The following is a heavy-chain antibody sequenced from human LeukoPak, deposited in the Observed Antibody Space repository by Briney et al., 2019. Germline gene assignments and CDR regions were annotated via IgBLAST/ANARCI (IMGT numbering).Heavy chain of an antibody. CDR3: ARHVSGIFGSRGDLDP. CDR2: IHSNGGT. D-gene: IGHD3-10*01. J-gene: IGHJ5*02. V-gene: IGHV4-59*08. CDR1: GGSIEGFY. Sequence: SSETLSLTCSVSGGSIEGFYFSWIRQSPGKALEWIGYIHSNGGTNYNPSLKSRVTMSVDASENQFSLNLNSVTAADTAVYYCARHVSGIFGSRGDLDPWGQGTLVTVSS.